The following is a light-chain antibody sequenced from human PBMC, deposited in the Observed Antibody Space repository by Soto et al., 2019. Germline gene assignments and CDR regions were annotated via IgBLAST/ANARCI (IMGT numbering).Light chain of an antibody. CDR2: RAS. Sequence: DIQMTQSPSTLSTSVGDRVTITCRASQRVSSWLAWYQQKPGKAPKLLIYRASSLQSGVPSRFSGGGSGTEFTLTISSLQPDDFATYYCQQYDSYPLTFGGGTKVEIK. CDR1: QRVSSW. CDR3: QQYDSYPLT. V-gene: IGKV1-5*03. J-gene: IGKJ4*01.